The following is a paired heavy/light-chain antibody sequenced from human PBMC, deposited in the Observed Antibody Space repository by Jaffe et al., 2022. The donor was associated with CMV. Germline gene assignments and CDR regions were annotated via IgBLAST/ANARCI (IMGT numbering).Heavy chain of an antibody. D-gene: IGHD6-19*01. Sequence: EVQLLESGGGLIHPGGSLRISCAASGFTFSNYAMSWVRQAPGEGLEWVSSIGDNGDTTYYADSVKGRFTISRDNSKNTLYLHMSSLSAEDTALYYCAKQSPNSRSSDWSWYFDYWGQGTLVTVSS. J-gene: IGHJ4*02. V-gene: IGHV3-23*01. CDR2: IGDNGDTT. CDR1: GFTFSNYA. CDR3: AKQSPNSRSSDWSWYFDY.
Light chain of an antibody. J-gene: IGLJ3*02. CDR3: GSWDSSLTAGV. V-gene: IGLV1-51*02. Sequence: QSVLTQPPSVSAAPGQKVTISCSGGRFNIGTEYVSWYQQLPGTAPKLLIYETIKRPSGIPDRFSGSKSGTSATLDITGLQTGDEADYYCGSWDSSLTAGVFGGGTKVTVL. CDR2: ETI. CDR1: RFNIGTEY.